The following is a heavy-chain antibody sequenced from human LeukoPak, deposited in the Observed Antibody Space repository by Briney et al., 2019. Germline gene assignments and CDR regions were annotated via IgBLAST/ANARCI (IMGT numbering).Heavy chain of an antibody. CDR3: ARTIVPAAPLDY. CDR1: GFTFSSYW. CDR2: INTDGSST. D-gene: IGHD2-2*01. Sequence: GGTLRLSCAASGFTFSSYWMHWVRQASGKGLVWVSRINTDGSSTSYADSVKGRFTISRDNAKNTLYLQMNSLRAEDTAVYYCARTIVPAAPLDYWGQGTLVTVSS. J-gene: IGHJ4*02. V-gene: IGHV3-74*01.